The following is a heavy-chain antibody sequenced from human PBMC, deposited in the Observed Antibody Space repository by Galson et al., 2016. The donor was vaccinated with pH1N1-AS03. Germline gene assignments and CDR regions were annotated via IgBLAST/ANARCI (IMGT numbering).Heavy chain of an antibody. CDR1: GFTFTNYW. D-gene: IGHD6-19*01. CDR3: ARDMLRPVGGTIVDY. Sequence: SLRLSCAASGFTFTNYWMSWVRQAPGKGPEWVANINQDGAKHYYVDSVRGRFTISRDNAKNSLYLQMNSLRVGDTAVYYCARDMLRPVGGTIVDYWGQGTLVTVSS. V-gene: IGHV3-7*01. J-gene: IGHJ4*02. CDR2: INQDGAKH.